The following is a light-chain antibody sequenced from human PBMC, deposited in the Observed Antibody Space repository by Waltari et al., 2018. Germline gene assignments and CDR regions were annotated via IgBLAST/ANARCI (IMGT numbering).Light chain of an antibody. CDR1: QSISKY. J-gene: IGKJ1*01. V-gene: IGKV3-20*01. CDR3: QHYVSLPAT. CDR2: HAS. Sequence: EIVLTQSADPLSFSPGESATLSCSASQSISKYLAWYQQKPGQAPRLLIYHASSRSTGIPDRFSGSGFGTDFSLTISRLEPEDFAVDYCQHYVSLPATVGQGTKLEVK.